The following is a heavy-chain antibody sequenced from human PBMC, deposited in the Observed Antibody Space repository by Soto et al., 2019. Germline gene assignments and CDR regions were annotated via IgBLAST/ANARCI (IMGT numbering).Heavy chain of an antibody. J-gene: IGHJ3*02. Sequence: GGSPRLSCAASGFTFSSYEMNWVRQAPGKGLEWVSYISSSGSTIYYADSVKGRFTISRDNAKNSLYLQMNSLRAEDTAVYYCARASGDLDAFDIWGQGTMVTVSS. V-gene: IGHV3-48*03. CDR3: ARASGDLDAFDI. CDR2: ISSSGSTI. CDR1: GFTFSSYE. D-gene: IGHD7-27*01.